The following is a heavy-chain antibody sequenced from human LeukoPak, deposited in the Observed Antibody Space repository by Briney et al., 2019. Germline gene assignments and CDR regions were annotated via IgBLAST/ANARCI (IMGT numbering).Heavy chain of an antibody. CDR1: GGAFSSYA. CDR3: ARGGRTTVTTFYY. Sequence: GASVKVSCKASGGAFSSYAISWVRQVPGQGLEWMGGIIPMFGATDYAQKFQGRITITADESTSTAYMELSSLRSDDTALYYCARGGRTTVTTFYYWGQGTLVTVSS. J-gene: IGHJ4*01. V-gene: IGHV1-69*13. D-gene: IGHD4-11*01. CDR2: IIPMFGAT.